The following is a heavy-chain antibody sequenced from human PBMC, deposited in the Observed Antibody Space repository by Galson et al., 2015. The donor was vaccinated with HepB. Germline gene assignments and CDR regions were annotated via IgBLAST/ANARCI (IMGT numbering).Heavy chain of an antibody. CDR2: ISSSSSYI. CDR1: GFTFSSYS. CDR3: AIPLPYYYDSSSLEDAFDI. D-gene: IGHD3-22*01. J-gene: IGHJ3*02. V-gene: IGHV3-21*01. Sequence: SLRLSCAASGFTFSSYSMNWVRQAPGKGLEWVSSISSSSSYIYYADSVKGRFTISRDNAKNSLYLQMNSLRAEDTAVYYCAIPLPYYYDSSSLEDAFDIWGQGTMVTVSS.